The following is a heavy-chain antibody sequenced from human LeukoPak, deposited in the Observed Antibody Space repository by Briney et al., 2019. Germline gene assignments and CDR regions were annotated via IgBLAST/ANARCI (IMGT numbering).Heavy chain of an antibody. D-gene: IGHD4-23*01. CDR3: ARDRYGGNSFDI. V-gene: IGHV1-24*01. J-gene: IGHJ3*02. CDR1: GYTLTELS. Sequence: ASVKVSCKVSGYTLTELSMHWVRQAPGKGLEWMGGFDPEDGETIYAQKFQGRVTMTRDTSTSTVYMELSSLRSEDTAVYYCARDRYGGNSFDIWGQGTMVTVSS. CDR2: FDPEDGET.